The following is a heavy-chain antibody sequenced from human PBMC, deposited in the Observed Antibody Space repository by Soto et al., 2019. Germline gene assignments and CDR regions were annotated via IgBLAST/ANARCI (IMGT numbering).Heavy chain of an antibody. J-gene: IGHJ6*02. CDR3: ARPPSIAASYYYYGMAV. CDR1: GFTFSSYA. Sequence: QVQLVESGGGVVQPGRSLRLSCAASGFTFSSYAMHWVRQAPGKGLEWVAVISDDGSNKYYADSVKGRFTISRDNSKNTLYLQMNSLRAEDTAVYYCARPPSIAASYYYYGMAVWGQGTTVTVSS. CDR2: ISDDGSNK. V-gene: IGHV3-30-3*01. D-gene: IGHD6-6*01.